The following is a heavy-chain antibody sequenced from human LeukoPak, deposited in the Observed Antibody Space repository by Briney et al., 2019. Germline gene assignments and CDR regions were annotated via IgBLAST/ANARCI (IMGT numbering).Heavy chain of an antibody. D-gene: IGHD3-10*01. CDR3: ARDVGPSSGSTRGPPRYYFDY. CDR1: GYTFTSYY. J-gene: IGHJ4*02. CDR2: INPSGGST. V-gene: IGHV1-46*01. Sequence: GASVKVSCKASGYTFTSYYMHWVRQAPGQGLEWMGIINPSGGSTSYAQKFQGRVTMTRDTSTSTVYMELSSLRSEDTAVYYCARDVGPSSGSTRGPPRYYFDYWGQGTLVTVSS.